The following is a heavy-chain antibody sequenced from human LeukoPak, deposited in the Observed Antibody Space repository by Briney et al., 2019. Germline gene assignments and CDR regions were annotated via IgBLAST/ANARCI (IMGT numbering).Heavy chain of an antibody. J-gene: IGHJ4*02. CDR2: INPDSGGT. V-gene: IGHV1-2*02. CDR3: GRDFRDSLDY. Sequence: ASVTVSCMASGYTFTGYYMHWVRQAPGQGLEWMGWINPDSGGTNFAQKFQGRVTMTRDTSISTAYMELSRLRSDDTAVYYCGRDFRDSLDYWGQGTLVTVSS. CDR1: GYTFTGYY.